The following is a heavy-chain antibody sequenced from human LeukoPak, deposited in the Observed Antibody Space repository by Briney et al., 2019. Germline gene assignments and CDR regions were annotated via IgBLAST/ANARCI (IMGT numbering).Heavy chain of an antibody. CDR2: ISSSSSTI. D-gene: IGHD2-2*03. CDR1: GFTFSSYS. V-gene: IGHV3-48*02. J-gene: IGHJ6*02. Sequence: PGGSLRLSCAASGFTFSSYSMNWVRQAPGKGLEWVSYISSSSSTIYYADSGKGRFTISRDNAKNSLYLQMNSLRDEDTAVYYCARDMDLRDYYYYYGMVVWGQGTTVTVSS. CDR3: ARDMDLRDYYYYYGMVV.